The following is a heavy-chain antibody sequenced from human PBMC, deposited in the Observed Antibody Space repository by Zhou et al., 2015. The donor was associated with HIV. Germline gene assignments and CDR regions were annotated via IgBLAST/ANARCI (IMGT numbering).Heavy chain of an antibody. V-gene: IGHV1-69*01. CDR2: IIPIFGTA. CDR3: ARDFQYYYDSSGPPAI. D-gene: IGHD3-22*01. Sequence: QVQLVQSGAEVKKPGSSVKVSCKASGGTFSSYAISWVRQAPGQGLEWMGGIIPIFGTANYAQKFQGRVTITADESTSTAYMELSSLRSEDTAVYYCARDFQYYYDSSGPPAIWGQGTMVTVSS. J-gene: IGHJ3*02. CDR1: GGTFSSYA.